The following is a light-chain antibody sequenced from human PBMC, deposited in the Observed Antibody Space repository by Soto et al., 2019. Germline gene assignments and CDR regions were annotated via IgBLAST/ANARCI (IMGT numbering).Light chain of an antibody. J-gene: IGKJ5*01. CDR3: QQYNNWPPST. V-gene: IGKV3-15*01. Sequence: EIVLTQSPATLSLSQGARATLSCRGSQSVSIKLAWYQQKPGQAPRLLIYDTSTRATGIPARFSGSGSGTEFTLTISSLQSEDFAVYYCQQYNNWPPSTFGQGTRLEI. CDR2: DTS. CDR1: QSVSIK.